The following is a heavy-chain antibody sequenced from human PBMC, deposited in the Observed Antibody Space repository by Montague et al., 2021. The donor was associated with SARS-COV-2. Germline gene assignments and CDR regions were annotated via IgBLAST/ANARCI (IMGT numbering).Heavy chain of an antibody. V-gene: IGHV2-5*02. CDR2: IYWDDDK. D-gene: IGHD3-16*02. Sequence: PALVKPTQTLTLTCTFSGFSLSTSGVGVGWIRQPPGKALEWLALIYWDDDKRHSPSLKRRLTITKDTSKNQVVLTMTNMDPVDIATYYCARRSPSFAGPYFDSWGQGTLVTVSS. CDR3: ARRSPSFAGPYFDS. CDR1: GFSLSTSGVG. J-gene: IGHJ4*02.